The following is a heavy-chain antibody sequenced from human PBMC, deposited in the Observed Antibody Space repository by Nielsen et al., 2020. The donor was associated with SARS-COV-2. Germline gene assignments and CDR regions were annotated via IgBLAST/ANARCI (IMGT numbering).Heavy chain of an antibody. V-gene: IGHV3-23*01. Sequence: GGSLRLSCSTSGFMFSQYALAWVRQAPGKGLEWVSAISGRGGLTYYADSVKGRFVISRGISQNTVYLQMDSLRAEDTAVYYCAKAAKADRVYYYFGLDVWGQGTTVTVSS. CDR2: ISGRGGLT. J-gene: IGHJ6*02. D-gene: IGHD2-15*01. CDR1: GFMFSQYA. CDR3: AKAAKADRVYYYFGLDV.